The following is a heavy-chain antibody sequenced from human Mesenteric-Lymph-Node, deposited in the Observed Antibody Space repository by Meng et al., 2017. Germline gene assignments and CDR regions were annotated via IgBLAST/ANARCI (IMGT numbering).Heavy chain of an antibody. CDR1: GGSFSSNF. Sequence: QVALQLWGAALLKPSETLSLPCAVYGGSFSSNFWTWIRQAPGRGLEWIGDVNHSGKTNYNPSLKSRVTISVDTSKTQFSLILNSVTAADTGVYYCARSFAVTMFDYWGQGTLVTVSS. CDR3: ARSFAVTMFDY. D-gene: IGHD2-21*02. V-gene: IGHV4-34*01. CDR2: VNHSGKT. J-gene: IGHJ4*02.